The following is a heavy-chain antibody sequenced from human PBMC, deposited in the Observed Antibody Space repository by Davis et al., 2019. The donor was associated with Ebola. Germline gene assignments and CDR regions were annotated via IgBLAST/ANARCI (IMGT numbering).Heavy chain of an antibody. CDR2: IKQDGSEK. CDR3: AKNGGGSLYGMDV. CDR1: GFTFSSYG. V-gene: IGHV3-30*02. J-gene: IGHJ6*01. D-gene: IGHD2-15*01. Sequence: GESLKISCAASGFTFSSYGMHWVRQAPGKGLEWVANIKQDGSEKYYADSVKGRFTISRDNSKNTLYLQMNSLRAEDTAVYYCAKNGGGSLYGMDVWGQGTTVTVSS.